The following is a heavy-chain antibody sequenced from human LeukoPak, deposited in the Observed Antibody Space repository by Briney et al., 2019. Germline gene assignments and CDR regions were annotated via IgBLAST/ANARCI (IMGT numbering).Heavy chain of an antibody. CDR2: IYSGGST. CDR3: ARGSYSSSSADY. Sequence: GGSLRLSCAGSGFTVSGNYMNWVRQAPGKGLEWVSVIYSGGSTYYADSAKGRFTISRDNSKNTLYLQMNSLRAEDTAVYYCARGSYSSSSADYWGQGTLVTVSA. D-gene: IGHD6-6*01. V-gene: IGHV3-66*01. CDR1: GFTVSGNY. J-gene: IGHJ4*02.